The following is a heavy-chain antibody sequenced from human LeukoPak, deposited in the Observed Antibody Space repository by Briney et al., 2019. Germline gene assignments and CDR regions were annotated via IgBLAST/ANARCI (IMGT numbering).Heavy chain of an antibody. J-gene: IGHJ4*02. CDR3: AKVRSYDNNGYYDY. D-gene: IGHD3-22*01. CDR1: GFTFDDYA. V-gene: IGHV3-43D*04. Sequence: GGSLRLSCAASGFTFDDYAMHWVRQAPGKGLEWVSLISWDGGSTYNADSVKGRFTISRDNSKNSLYLQMNSLRAEDTALYSCAKVRSYDNNGYYDYWGQGTLVTVSS. CDR2: ISWDGGST.